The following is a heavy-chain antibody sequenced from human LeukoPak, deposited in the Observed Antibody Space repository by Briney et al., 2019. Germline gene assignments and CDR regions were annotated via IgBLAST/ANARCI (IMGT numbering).Heavy chain of an antibody. CDR3: AATPHCSGGSCYSQGFDY. J-gene: IGHJ4*02. CDR1: GYTFTSYD. V-gene: IGHV1-2*02. CDR2: INPNSGGT. D-gene: IGHD2-15*01. Sequence: ASVKVSCKASGYTFTSYDINWVRQAPGQGLEWMGWINPNSGGTNYAQKFQGRVTMTRDTSISTAYMELSRLRSDDTAVYYCAATPHCSGGSCYSQGFDYWGQGTLVTVSS.